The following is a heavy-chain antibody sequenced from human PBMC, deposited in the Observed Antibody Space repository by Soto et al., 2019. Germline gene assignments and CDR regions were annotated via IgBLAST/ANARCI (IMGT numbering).Heavy chain of an antibody. J-gene: IGHJ6*02. CDR3: AKGKMTTVTTFGYGMDV. D-gene: IGHD4-17*01. Sequence: GGSLRLSCAASGFTFSSYSMNWVRQAPGKGLEWVSSISSSSYIYYADSVKGRFTISRDNAKNSLYLQMNSLRAEDTAVYYCAKGKMTTVTTFGYGMDVWGQGTTVTVSS. CDR1: GFTFSSYS. CDR2: ISSSSYI. V-gene: IGHV3-21*04.